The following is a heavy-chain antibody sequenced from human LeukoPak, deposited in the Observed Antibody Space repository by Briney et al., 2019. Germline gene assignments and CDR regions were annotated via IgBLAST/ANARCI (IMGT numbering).Heavy chain of an antibody. V-gene: IGHV4-4*07. CDR3: ARAASSRGYSDY. CDR2: IYTTVSI. J-gene: IGHJ4*02. Sequence: PSETLSLTCTVSGASISSYYWSWVRQPAGKGLEWIGRIYTTVSIDYNPSLKSRVTLSVDTSKNQFSLKLSSVTAADTAVYYCARAASSRGYSDYWGQGTLVTVSS. CDR1: GASISSYY. D-gene: IGHD3-22*01.